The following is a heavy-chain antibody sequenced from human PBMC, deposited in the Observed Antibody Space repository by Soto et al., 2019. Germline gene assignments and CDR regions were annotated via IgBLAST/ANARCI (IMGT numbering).Heavy chain of an antibody. V-gene: IGHV3-23*01. CDR1: GFTFSTYA. J-gene: IGHJ5*02. CDR3: AKSALWFAEFPFNWFDP. D-gene: IGHD3-10*01. CDR2: IGGNGGST. Sequence: EVQLLESGGGLVQPGGSLRLSCAASGFTFSTYAMSWVRQAPGKGLEWVSGIGGNGGSTFYEDSVKGRFTISRDNSKNTLYLHMNSLRADDTAVYYCAKSALWFAEFPFNWFDPRGQGTLVTVSA.